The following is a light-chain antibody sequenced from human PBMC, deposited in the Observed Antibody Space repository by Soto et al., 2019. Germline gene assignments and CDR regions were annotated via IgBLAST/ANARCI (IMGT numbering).Light chain of an antibody. V-gene: IGLV2-8*01. CDR3: ASFAGTNSFV. J-gene: IGLJ1*01. CDR1: GNDVGRYNY. Sequence: QSALTQPPSASGSPGQSVTISCTGTGNDVGRYNYVSWYQQHPGKAPRLIIYEVTKRPSGVPDRVFGSKSGNTASLTLSGLQPEDEADYYCASFAGTNSFVFGSGTKVTVL. CDR2: EVT.